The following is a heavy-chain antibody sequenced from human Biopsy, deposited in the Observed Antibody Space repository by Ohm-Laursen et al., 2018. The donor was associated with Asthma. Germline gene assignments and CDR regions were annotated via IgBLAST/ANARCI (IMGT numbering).Heavy chain of an antibody. Sequence: SETLSLTCTVSGGSIISSSWWSWVRQTPGKGLEWIGEIYHSGPTNYNPSKKRRVTISVAKSKNQFSLKLTSVTAADTAVYYCAKIYDRLVLYGMDVWGQGTTVTVSS. J-gene: IGHJ6*02. CDR3: AKIYDRLVLYGMDV. CDR2: IYHSGPT. D-gene: IGHD6-19*01. V-gene: IGHV4-4*02. CDR1: GGSIISSSW.